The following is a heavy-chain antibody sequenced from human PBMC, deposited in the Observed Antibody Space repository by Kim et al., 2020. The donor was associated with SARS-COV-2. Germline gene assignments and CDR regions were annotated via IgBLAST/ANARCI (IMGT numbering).Heavy chain of an antibody. J-gene: IGHJ4*03. Sequence: GGSLRLSCVASGFNFGNYGMHWVRQAPGKGLDWVSIIWYDGENQYYADSVKGRFTISRDNSKNTLYLQMDRLRAEDTAVYYCARDGEGESHESLEFWGQGTVVTVSS. V-gene: IGHV3-33*01. CDR1: GFNFGNYG. CDR3: ARDGEGESHESLEF. CDR2: IWYDGENQ. D-gene: IGHD3-16*01.